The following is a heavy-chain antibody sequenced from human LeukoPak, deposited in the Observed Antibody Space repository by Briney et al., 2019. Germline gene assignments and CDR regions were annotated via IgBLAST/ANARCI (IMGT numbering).Heavy chain of an antibody. CDR2: IYYSGST. J-gene: IGHJ5*02. Sequence: SETLSRTCTVSGGSISSSGYYWGWIRQPPGEGLEWIASIYYSGSTYYNPSLKSRVTISVDTSKNQLSLKLSSLTAADAAVYYCARHEYSGSYYGLSWFDPWGQGTLVTVSS. CDR3: ARHEYSGSYYGLSWFDP. V-gene: IGHV4-39*01. CDR1: GGSISSSGYY. D-gene: IGHD1-26*01.